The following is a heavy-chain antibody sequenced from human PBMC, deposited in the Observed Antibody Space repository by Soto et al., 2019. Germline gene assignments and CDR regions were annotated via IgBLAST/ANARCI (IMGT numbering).Heavy chain of an antibody. Sequence: EVQLLDSGGGLAQPGGSLRVTCAASGFVFNNYALNWVRQAPGEGLQWVEGISASGASTYYADSVKGRFIISRDNSTNALLLQMNRLRAEDTAIDYRAKVPLRPYYFDYWGLGTLVT. CDR3: AKVPLRPYYFDY. J-gene: IGHJ4*02. V-gene: IGHV3-23*01. CDR2: ISASGAST. D-gene: IGHD4-17*01. CDR1: GFVFNNYA.